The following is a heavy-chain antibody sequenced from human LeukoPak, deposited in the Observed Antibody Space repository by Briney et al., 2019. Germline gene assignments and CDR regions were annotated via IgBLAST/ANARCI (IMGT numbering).Heavy chain of an antibody. Sequence: SVKVSCKASGGTFSSYAISWVRQAPGQGLEWMGGIIPIFGTANYAQKFQGRVTITADESTSTAYMELSSLRSEDTAVYYCASSVVVTAINFDYWGQGTLVTVSS. CDR2: IIPIFGTA. CDR3: ASSVVVTAINFDY. V-gene: IGHV1-69*13. D-gene: IGHD2-21*02. J-gene: IGHJ4*02. CDR1: GGTFSSYA.